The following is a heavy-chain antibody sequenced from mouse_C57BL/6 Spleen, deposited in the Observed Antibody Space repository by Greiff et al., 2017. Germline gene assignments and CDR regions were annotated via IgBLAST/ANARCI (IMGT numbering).Heavy chain of an antibody. CDR1: GYTFTSYG. D-gene: IGHD2-4*01. CDR3: ARGGLVYDYDGFAY. CDR2: IYPRSGNT. V-gene: IGHV1-81*01. J-gene: IGHJ3*01. Sequence: QVQLKQSGAELARPGASVKLSCKASGYTFTSYGISWVKQRTGQGLEWIGEIYPRSGNTYYNEKFKGKATLTADKSSSTAYMELRSLTSEDSAVYFGARGGLVYDYDGFAYWGQGTLVTVSA.